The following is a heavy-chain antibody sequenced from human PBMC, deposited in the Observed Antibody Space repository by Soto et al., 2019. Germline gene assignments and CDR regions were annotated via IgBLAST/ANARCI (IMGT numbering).Heavy chain of an antibody. CDR2: INYSGRTT. V-gene: IGHV3-23*01. CDR1: GFSFNTYA. D-gene: IGHD3-10*01. J-gene: IGHJ6*02. CDR3: VKQRGPGKTDYCNMDV. Sequence: EVQLLESGGCLVQPGGSLRLSCETSGFSFNTYAMTWVRQAPGMGLEWVAVINYSGRTTFHAQAVKGRFTISRDNSRNMVFLQMDSLRAEDMAIYYCVKQRGPGKTDYCNMDVLGLGTTVIVSS.